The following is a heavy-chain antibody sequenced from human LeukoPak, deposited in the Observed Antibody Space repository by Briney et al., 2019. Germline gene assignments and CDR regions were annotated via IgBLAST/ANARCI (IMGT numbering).Heavy chain of an antibody. CDR2: IYYSGTT. CDR3: AGCYGDYKNWFDP. D-gene: IGHD4-17*01. Sequence: SETLSLTCTVSGGSISSGGYYWSWIRQHPGKGLEWIGYIYYSGTTYYNPSLKSRVTISVDTSKNQFSLKLSSVTAADTAVYYCAGCYGDYKNWFDPWGQGTLVTVSS. CDR1: GGSISSGGYY. V-gene: IGHV4-31*03. J-gene: IGHJ5*02.